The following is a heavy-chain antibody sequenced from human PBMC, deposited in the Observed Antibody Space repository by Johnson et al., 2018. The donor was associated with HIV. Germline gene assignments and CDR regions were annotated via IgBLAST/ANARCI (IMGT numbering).Heavy chain of an antibody. CDR2: ISYDGSNK. J-gene: IGHJ3*02. V-gene: IGHV3-30*03. D-gene: IGHD2-15*01. CDR3: AGRGDAVDM. CDR1: GFTFSSYG. Sequence: QVQLVESGGGVVQPGRSLRLSCAASGFTFSSYGMHWVRQAPGKGLEWVALISYDGSNKYYADSVKGRFTISRDNSKNTLYLQMNSLRAEDTAMYFCAGRGDAVDMWGQGTMLTVSS.